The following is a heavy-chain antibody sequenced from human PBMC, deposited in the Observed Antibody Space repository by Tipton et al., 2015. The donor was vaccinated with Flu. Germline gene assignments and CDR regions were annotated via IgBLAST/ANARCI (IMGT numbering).Heavy chain of an antibody. Sequence: LVKPTQTLSLTCAISGDSVSSNSAAWNWIRQSPSRGLEWLGRTYYRSKWYNDYAVSVKSRITINPDTSKNQFSLQLNSVTPEDTAVYYWAKSFRRWLVHTRDYYYFGMDVWGQGTTGAVSS. CDR1: GDSVSSNSAA. D-gene: IGHD6-19*01. CDR2: TYYRSKWYN. V-gene: IGHV6-1*01. J-gene: IGHJ6*02. CDR3: AKSFRRWLVHTRDYYYFGMDV.